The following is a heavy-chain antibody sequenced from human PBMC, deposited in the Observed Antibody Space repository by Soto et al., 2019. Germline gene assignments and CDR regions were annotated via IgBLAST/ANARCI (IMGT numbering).Heavy chain of an antibody. Sequence: PSETLSLTCTVSGGSISSGGYYWNWIRQHPGKGLEWIGYIYYIGSTYYNPSLKSRVTISVDTSKNQFSLKLSSVTAADTAVYYCARRPREYYGMDVWGQGTTVTVSS. D-gene: IGHD1-26*01. V-gene: IGHV4-31*03. CDR2: IYYIGST. J-gene: IGHJ6*02. CDR1: GGSISSGGYY. CDR3: ARRPREYYGMDV.